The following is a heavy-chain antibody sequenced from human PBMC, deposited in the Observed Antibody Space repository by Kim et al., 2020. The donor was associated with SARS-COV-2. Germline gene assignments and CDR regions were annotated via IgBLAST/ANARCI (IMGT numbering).Heavy chain of an antibody. CDR2: IYHSGST. D-gene: IGHD3-22*01. J-gene: IGHJ5*02. CDR3: ARDASYTHYYDSSGTNWFDP. CDR1: GGSISSSNW. Sequence: SETLSLTCAVSGGSISSSNWWSWVRQPPGKGLEWIGEIYHSGSTNYNPSLKSRVTISVDKSKNPFSLKLSSVTAADTAVYYCARDASYTHYYDSSGTNWFDPWGQGTLVTVSS. V-gene: IGHV4-4*02.